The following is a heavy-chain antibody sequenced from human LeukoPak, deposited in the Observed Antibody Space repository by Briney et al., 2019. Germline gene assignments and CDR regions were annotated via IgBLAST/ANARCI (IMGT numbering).Heavy chain of an antibody. CDR3: ARGAIAAAGNWFDP. V-gene: IGHV4-30-2*01. J-gene: IGHJ5*02. CDR1: GGSISSGGYS. CDR2: IYHSGST. Sequence: PQTLSLTCAVSGGSISSGGYSWSWIRQPPGKGLEWIGYIYHSGSTYYNPSLKSRVTISVDRSKNQFSLKLSSVTAADTAVYYCARGAIAAAGNWFDPWGQGTLVTVSS. D-gene: IGHD6-13*01.